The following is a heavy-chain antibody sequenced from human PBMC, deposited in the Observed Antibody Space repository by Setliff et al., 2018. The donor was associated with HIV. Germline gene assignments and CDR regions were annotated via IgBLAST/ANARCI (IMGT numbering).Heavy chain of an antibody. J-gene: IGHJ3*01. CDR2: IYYSGST. CDR1: GASISSSSYY. V-gene: IGHV4-39*07. D-gene: IGHD7-27*01. CDR3: ARGAGDRGDAFDV. Sequence: SETLSLTCTVSGASISSSSYYWGWIRQPPGKGLEWIGSIYYSGSTFYNPSLKSRVTISIDTSKNQFSLKLSFVTAADTAVYYCARGAGDRGDAFDVWGQGTMVTVSS.